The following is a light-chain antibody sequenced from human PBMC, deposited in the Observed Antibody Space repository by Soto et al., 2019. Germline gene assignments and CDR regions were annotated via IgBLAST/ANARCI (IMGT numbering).Light chain of an antibody. CDR1: QSLTSSY. J-gene: IGKJ2*03. CDR3: QQYGSSPYS. CDR2: GAS. V-gene: IGKV3-20*01. Sequence: EIVLTQSPSTLSLSPGEGATLSCRASQSLTSSYLAWYQQRPAQAPRLLIYGASTRATGIPDRFSGSGSGTDFTLTISRLEPEDFAVYYCQQYGSSPYSFGQGTKVDIK.